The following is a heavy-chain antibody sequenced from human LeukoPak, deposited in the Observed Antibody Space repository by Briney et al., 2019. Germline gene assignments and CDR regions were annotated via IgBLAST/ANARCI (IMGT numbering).Heavy chain of an antibody. Sequence: GGSLRLSCAASGFTFSSYGMHWVRQAPGKGLEGVAVIWYDGSNKYYGDSVKGRFTISRDNSKNTLYLQMNSLRAEDTAVYYCAKASNFWSGYYSDWGQGTLVTVSS. J-gene: IGHJ4*02. V-gene: IGHV3-33*06. CDR3: AKASNFWSGYYSD. D-gene: IGHD3-3*01. CDR2: IWYDGSNK. CDR1: GFTFSSYG.